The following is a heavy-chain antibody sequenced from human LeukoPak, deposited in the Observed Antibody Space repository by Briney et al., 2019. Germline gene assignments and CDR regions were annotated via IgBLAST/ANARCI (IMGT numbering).Heavy chain of an antibody. CDR1: GGSIISFY. J-gene: IGHJ5*02. Sequence: SETLSLTCTVSGGSIISFYGSWIRQVPGKGLEWIGYIFDTGTTYYNPSLKSRVTISVDTSKNQFSLRLSSVTAADTAVYYCARESEAVAGSADNWFDPWGQGTLVTVSS. V-gene: IGHV4-59*01. CDR2: IFDTGTT. D-gene: IGHD6-19*01. CDR3: ARESEAVAGSADNWFDP.